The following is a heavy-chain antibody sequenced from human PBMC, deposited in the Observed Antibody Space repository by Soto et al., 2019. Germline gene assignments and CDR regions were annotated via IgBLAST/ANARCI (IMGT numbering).Heavy chain of an antibody. J-gene: IGHJ6*02. D-gene: IGHD1-1*01. Sequence: PVGSLRLSCAASEFSFSIYGMHWVRQAPGKGLEWVAVISYDGTNTYYADSVKGRFTISRNNSKNTLYLQMNSLRAEDTALYYCARNWKEQRTYSYYGMDVWGQGTTVTVSS. V-gene: IGHV3-30*03. CDR2: ISYDGTNT. CDR3: ARNWKEQRTYSYYGMDV. CDR1: EFSFSIYG.